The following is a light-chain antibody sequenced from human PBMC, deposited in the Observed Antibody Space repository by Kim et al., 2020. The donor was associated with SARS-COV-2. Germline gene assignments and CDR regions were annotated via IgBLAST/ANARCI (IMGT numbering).Light chain of an antibody. J-gene: IGKJ5*01. CDR1: QGIRNY. Sequence: DIQMTQSPSFLSASVGDRVTITCRASQGIRNYVGWFQQKPGKAPKRLIYAASSLQSGVPSRFSGSGSGTEFTLTISSLQPEDFATYFCLQHDSYPPTFGQGTRLEIK. CDR3: LQHDSYPPT. V-gene: IGKV1-17*01. CDR2: AAS.